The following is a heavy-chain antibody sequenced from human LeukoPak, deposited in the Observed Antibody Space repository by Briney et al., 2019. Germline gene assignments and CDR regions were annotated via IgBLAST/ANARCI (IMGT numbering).Heavy chain of an antibody. CDR1: GYTLTELS. CDR3: ATRVKDVDTTMVLY. Sequence: ASVKVSCKVSGYTLTELSMHWVRQAPGKGLEWMGGFDPEDGETIYAQKFQGRVTMTEDTSTDTAYMELSSLRPEDTTVYYCATRVKDVDTTMVLYWGQGTLVTVSS. D-gene: IGHD5-18*01. J-gene: IGHJ4*02. V-gene: IGHV1-24*01. CDR2: FDPEDGET.